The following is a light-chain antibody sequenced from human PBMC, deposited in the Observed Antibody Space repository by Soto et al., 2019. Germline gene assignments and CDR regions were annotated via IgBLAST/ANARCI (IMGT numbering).Light chain of an antibody. CDR2: ANN. J-gene: IGLJ1*01. V-gene: IGLV1-40*01. CDR1: SSNIGAGYD. CDR3: QSYDSSLSGYV. Sequence: QSALTQPPSVSGAPGQRVTISCTVSSSNIGAGYDVHWYQQLPGTAPKLLIYANNIRPSGVPGRFSGSKSGTSASLAITGLQAEDEADYYCQSYDSSLSGYVFGTGTKVTV.